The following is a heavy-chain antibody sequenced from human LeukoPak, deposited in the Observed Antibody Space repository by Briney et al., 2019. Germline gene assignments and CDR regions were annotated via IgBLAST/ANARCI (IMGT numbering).Heavy chain of an antibody. CDR2: MNPNSGNT. CDR1: GYTFTRYD. D-gene: IGHD2-2*01. V-gene: IGHV1-8*01. CDR3: ARSGVVVPAAMNYYYGMDV. J-gene: IGHJ6*02. Sequence: ASVKVSCKASGYTFTRYDINWVRQATGQGLEWMGWMNPNSGNTGYAQKFQGRVTMTRNTSISTAYMELSSLRSEDTAVYYCARSGVVVPAAMNYYYGMDVWGQGTTVTVSS.